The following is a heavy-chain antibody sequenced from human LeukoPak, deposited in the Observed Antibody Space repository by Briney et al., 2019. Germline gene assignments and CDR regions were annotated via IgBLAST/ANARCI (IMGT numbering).Heavy chain of an antibody. CDR2: IWYDGSNK. CDR3: AKALKRLYCGGDCYYYGMDV. J-gene: IGHJ6*02. Sequence: PGRSLRLSCAASGFTFSNYGMHWVRQAPGKGLEWVAAIWYDGSNKYYAESVKGRFSISRDNSKNTLYLQMNSLRAEDTAVYYCAKALKRLYCGGDCYYYGMDVWGQGTTVTVSS. D-gene: IGHD2-21*01. CDR1: GFTFSNYG. V-gene: IGHV3-33*03.